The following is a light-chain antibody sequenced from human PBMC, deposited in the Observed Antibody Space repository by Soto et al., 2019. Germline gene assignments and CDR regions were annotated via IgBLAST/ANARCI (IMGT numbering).Light chain of an antibody. CDR2: DAS. CDR3: QQYYTYWHM. J-gene: IGKJ1*01. Sequence: DIQMTQSPSTRSSSLGDRVIITCRASQSISDYLAWYQQKPGKAPKLLIYDASNLESGVPSTFSGSGSGTEFTLTISSLQNDDFATYYCQQYYTYWHMFGQGTKVDIK. V-gene: IGKV1-5*01. CDR1: QSISDY.